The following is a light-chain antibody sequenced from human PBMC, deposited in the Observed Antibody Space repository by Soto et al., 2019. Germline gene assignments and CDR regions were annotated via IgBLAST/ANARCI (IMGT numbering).Light chain of an antibody. V-gene: IGKV2-28*01. J-gene: IGKJ5*01. Sequence: DIVMTQSPLALPVTPGEPASRSCGSSQSLRRSNDYNYLDWYLQKPGQSPQLLIYLGSNRASGVPDRFSGSGSGTDFTLEISRVEAEDVGVYYCMQALQIPPTFGQGTRLEIK. CDR3: MQALQIPPT. CDR1: QSLRRSNDYNY. CDR2: LGS.